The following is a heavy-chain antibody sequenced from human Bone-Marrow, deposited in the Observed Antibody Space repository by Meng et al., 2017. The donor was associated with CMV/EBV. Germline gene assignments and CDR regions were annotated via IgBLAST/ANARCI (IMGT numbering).Heavy chain of an antibody. V-gene: IGHV1-2*02. CDR1: GYTFTGYY. J-gene: IGHJ6*02. D-gene: IGHD6-19*01. Sequence: ASVKVSCKASGYTFTGYYMHWVRQAPGQGLEWMGWINPNSGGTNYAQKFQGRVTMTRDTSIRTAYMELSRLRSDDTAVYYCARGPSIAVAGETSKSSRYYYGMDVWGQGTTVTVSS. CDR3: ARGPSIAVAGETSKSSRYYYGMDV. CDR2: INPNSGGT.